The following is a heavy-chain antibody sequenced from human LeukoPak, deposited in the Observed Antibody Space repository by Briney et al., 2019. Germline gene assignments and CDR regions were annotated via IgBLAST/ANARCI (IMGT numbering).Heavy chain of an antibody. D-gene: IGHD2-2*01. CDR2: IYYSGST. CDR1: GGSISSSSYY. CDR3: ARGGDCSSTSCYPTFFDY. J-gene: IGHJ4*02. V-gene: IGHV4-39*07. Sequence: PSETLSLTCTVSGGSISSSSYYWGWIRQPPGKGLEWIGSIYYSGSTNYNPSLKSRVTISVDTSKNQFSLKLSSVTAADTAVYYCARGGDCSSTSCYPTFFDYWGQGTLVTVSS.